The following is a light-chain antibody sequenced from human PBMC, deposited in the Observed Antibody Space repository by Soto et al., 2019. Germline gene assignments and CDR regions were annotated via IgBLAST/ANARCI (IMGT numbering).Light chain of an antibody. CDR2: EVI. Sequence: QSVLTQPPSASGSPGQSVTISCTGTSSDVGGYNYVSWYQQHPGKAPKLMIYEVIKRPSGVTDRFSGSKSGNTASLTVSGLQAEDEAAYYCGSYAGSNIVIFGGGTKVTVL. J-gene: IGLJ2*01. CDR1: SSDVGGYNY. CDR3: GSYAGSNIVI. V-gene: IGLV2-8*01.